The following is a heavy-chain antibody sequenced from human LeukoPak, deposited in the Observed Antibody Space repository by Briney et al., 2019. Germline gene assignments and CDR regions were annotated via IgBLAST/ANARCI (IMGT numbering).Heavy chain of an antibody. V-gene: IGHV3-66*01. Sequence: ETLSLTCTVSGGSISSSSYYWGWIRQPPGKGLEWVSVIYSGGSTYYADSVKGRFTISRDNSKNTLYLQMNSLRAEDTAVYYCARAGWFYGSGSYYEGSPFDYWGQGTLVTVSS. CDR2: IYSGGST. CDR1: GGSISSSSYY. D-gene: IGHD3-10*01. J-gene: IGHJ4*02. CDR3: ARAGWFYGSGSYYEGSPFDY.